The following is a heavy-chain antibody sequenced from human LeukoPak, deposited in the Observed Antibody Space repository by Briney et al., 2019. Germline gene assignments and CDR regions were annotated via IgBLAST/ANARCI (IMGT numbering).Heavy chain of an antibody. V-gene: IGHV1-18*01. D-gene: IGHD6-13*01. Sequence: GASVKVSCKASGYTFTSYGISWVRQAPGQGLEWMGWISAYNGNTNYAQKLQGRVTMTTDTSTSTAYMELRSLRSDDTAVYYCARSRIAAARGSFESGPPRYWGQGTLVTVSS. J-gene: IGHJ4*02. CDR1: GYTFTSYG. CDR3: ARSRIAAARGSFESGPPRY. CDR2: ISAYNGNT.